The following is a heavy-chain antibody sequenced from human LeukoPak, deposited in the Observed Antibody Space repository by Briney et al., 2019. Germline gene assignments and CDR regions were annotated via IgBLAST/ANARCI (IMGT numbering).Heavy chain of an antibody. J-gene: IGHJ6*02. D-gene: IGHD3-9*01. V-gene: IGHV4-59*01. Sequence: PSETLSLTCTVSGGSISSYYWSWIRQPPGKGLEWIGYIYYSGSTNYNPSLKSRVTISVDTSKNQFSLKLSSVTAADTAVYYCARGLDFDWLLPYYHYYGMDVWGQGTTVTVSS. CDR3: ARGLDFDWLLPYYHYYGMDV. CDR2: IYYSGST. CDR1: GGSISSYY.